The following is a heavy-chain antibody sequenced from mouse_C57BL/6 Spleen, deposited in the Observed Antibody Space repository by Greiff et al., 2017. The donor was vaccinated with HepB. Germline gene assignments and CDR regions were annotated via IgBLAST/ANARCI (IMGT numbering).Heavy chain of an antibody. Sequence: QVQLQQSGAELVRPGTSVKMSCKASGYTFTNYWIGWAKQRPGHGLEWIGDIYPGGGYTNYNEKFKGKATLTADKSSSTAYMQFSSLTSEDSAIYYCARWGDYYGSSPHYFDYWGQGTTLTVSS. V-gene: IGHV1-63*01. J-gene: IGHJ2*01. D-gene: IGHD1-1*01. CDR2: IYPGGGYT. CDR1: GYTFTNYW. CDR3: ARWGDYYGSSPHYFDY.